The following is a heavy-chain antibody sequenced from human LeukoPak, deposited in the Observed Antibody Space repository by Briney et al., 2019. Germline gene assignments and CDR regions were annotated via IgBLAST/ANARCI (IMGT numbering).Heavy chain of an antibody. D-gene: IGHD4-17*01. Sequence: PSETLSLTCTVSGGSISSGSYYWSWIRQPAGKGLEWIGRIYTSGSTNCNPSLKSRVTIPVDTSKNQFSLKLSSVTAADTAVYYCASGGTDGDYGLSFDYWGQGTLVTVSS. CDR3: ASGGTDGDYGLSFDY. CDR1: GGSISSGSYY. J-gene: IGHJ4*02. CDR2: IYTSGST. V-gene: IGHV4-61*02.